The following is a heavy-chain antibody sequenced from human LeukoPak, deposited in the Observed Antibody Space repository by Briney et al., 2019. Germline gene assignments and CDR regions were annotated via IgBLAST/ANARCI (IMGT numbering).Heavy chain of an antibody. CDR3: ARDRGYYDSSGYYAFDI. D-gene: IGHD3-22*01. CDR2: IYHSGST. J-gene: IGHJ3*02. V-gene: IGHV4-30-2*01. CDR1: GGSIRSGGYY. Sequence: SETLSLTCTVSGGSIRSGGYYWSWIRQPPGKGLEWIGYIYHSGSTYYNPSLKSRVTISVDRSKNQFSLKLSSVTAADTAVYYCARDRGYYDSSGYYAFDIWGQGTMVTVSS.